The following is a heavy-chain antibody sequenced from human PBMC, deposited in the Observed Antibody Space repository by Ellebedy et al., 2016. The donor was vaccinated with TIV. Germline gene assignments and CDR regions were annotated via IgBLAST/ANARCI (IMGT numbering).Heavy chain of an antibody. Sequence: GESLKISXAASGFTFSSYSMNWVRQAPGKGLEWVSYISSSSSTIYYADSVKGRFTISRDNAKNSLYLQMNSLRAEDTAVYYCAKDSGGEATVAYFDYWGQGTLVTVSS. CDR3: AKDSGGEATVAYFDY. CDR2: ISSSSSTI. V-gene: IGHV3-48*01. CDR1: GFTFSSYS. J-gene: IGHJ4*02. D-gene: IGHD2-15*01.